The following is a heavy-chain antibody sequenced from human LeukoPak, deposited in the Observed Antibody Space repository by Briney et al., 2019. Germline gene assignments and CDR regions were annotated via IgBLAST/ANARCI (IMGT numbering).Heavy chain of an antibody. V-gene: IGHV2-5*01. CDR1: GLSLRTSGVG. J-gene: IGHJ4*02. CDR3: AHRLVGATDNYFDY. D-gene: IGHD1-26*01. CDR2: IYWNDDK. Sequence: SGPTLVNPTQTLTLTCTFSGLSLRTSGVGVGWIGQPPGKALEWLALIYWNDDKRYSPSLKSRLTITKDTSKTQVVLTMTNMDPVDTATYYCAHRLVGATDNYFDYWGQGTLVTVSS.